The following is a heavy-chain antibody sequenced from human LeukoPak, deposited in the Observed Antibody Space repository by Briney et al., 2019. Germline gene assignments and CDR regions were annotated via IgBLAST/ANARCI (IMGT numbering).Heavy chain of an antibody. CDR2: STGSGGTT. J-gene: IGHJ6*02. CDR1: GFTFSSYA. Sequence: GGSLRLSCAASGFTFSSYAMTWVRQAPGKGLEWVSASTGSGGTTYYADTVMGRFTISRDNSKNTLYLQMNSLRAEDTAVYYCAKLQSDGLRTYYGMDVWGQGTTVTVSS. V-gene: IGHV3-23*01. CDR3: AKLQSDGLRTYYGMDV. D-gene: IGHD4-17*01.